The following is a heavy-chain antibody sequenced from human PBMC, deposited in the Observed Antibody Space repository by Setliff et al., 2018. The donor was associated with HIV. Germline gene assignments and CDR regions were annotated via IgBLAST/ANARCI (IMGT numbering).Heavy chain of an antibody. J-gene: IGHJ3*02. CDR3: ARDGYSRGCAFDI. V-gene: IGHV4-61*02. CDR1: GGSISSGSYY. Sequence: SETLSLTCTVSGGSISSGSYYWSWIRQPAGKGLEWVGRIYTSGSTNYNPSLKSRVTISADTPKNQFSLKMNSVTAADTAVYYCARDGYSRGCAFDIWGQGTMVTVSS. D-gene: IGHD4-4*01. CDR2: IYTSGST.